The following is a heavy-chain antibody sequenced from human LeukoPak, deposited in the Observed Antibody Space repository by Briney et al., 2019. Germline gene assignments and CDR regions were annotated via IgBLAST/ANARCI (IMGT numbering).Heavy chain of an antibody. CDR1: GFTFSTYS. CDR2: IRASDSHI. Sequence: HSGGSLRLSCAASGFTFSTYSMNWVRQAPGKGLEWVSYIRASDSHISYADSVKGRFTISTDSAKNSLYLQMNSLRDEDTAVYYCARDFEFAFDYWGQGILVTVSS. CDR3: ARDFEFAFDY. D-gene: IGHD3-10*01. V-gene: IGHV3-48*02. J-gene: IGHJ4*02.